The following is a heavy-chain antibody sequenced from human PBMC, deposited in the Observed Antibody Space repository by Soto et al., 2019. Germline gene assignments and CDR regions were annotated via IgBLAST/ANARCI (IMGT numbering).Heavy chain of an antibody. J-gene: IGHJ4*02. V-gene: IGHV5-51*01. Sequence: PGESLKISCQASGYSFTTFWITWVRQMPGKGLEWMGIIYPGDSDTKYSPSFQGQVTISADRSITTAYLQWSSLKASDRAIYNCATHQNGHNPLTSGGQGPRVTVS. CDR3: ATHQNGHNPLTS. CDR2: IYPGDSDT. D-gene: IGHD1-1*01. CDR1: GYSFTTFW.